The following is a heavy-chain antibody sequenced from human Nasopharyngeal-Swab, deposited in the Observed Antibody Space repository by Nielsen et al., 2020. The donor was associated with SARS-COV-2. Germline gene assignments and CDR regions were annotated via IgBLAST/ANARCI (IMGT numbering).Heavy chain of an antibody. CDR1: GFTFSSYA. CDR3: ARVSIRFGEYSLYYYGMDV. CDR2: IYSGGST. Sequence: GESLKISCAASGFTFSSYAMSWVRQAPGKGLEWVSVIYSGGSTYYADSVKGRFTISRDNSKNTLYLQMNSLRAEDTAVYYCARVSIRFGEYSLYYYGMDVWGQGTTVTVSS. D-gene: IGHD3-10*01. J-gene: IGHJ6*02. V-gene: IGHV3-53*01.